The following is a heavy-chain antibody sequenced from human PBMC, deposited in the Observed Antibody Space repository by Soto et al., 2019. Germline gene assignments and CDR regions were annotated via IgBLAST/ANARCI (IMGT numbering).Heavy chain of an antibody. CDR3: ASMRGGYASSGYDY. V-gene: IGHV4-39*07. Sequence: SETLSLTCTVSGASISSGDYYWGWIRQPPGQGLEWIGSIYGGSTYYNPSLKSRVTISVDTSKNQFSLRLSSVTAADTAVYYCASMRGGYASSGYDYWGQGTLVTV. CDR2: IYGGST. J-gene: IGHJ4*02. CDR1: GASISSGDYY. D-gene: IGHD3-22*01.